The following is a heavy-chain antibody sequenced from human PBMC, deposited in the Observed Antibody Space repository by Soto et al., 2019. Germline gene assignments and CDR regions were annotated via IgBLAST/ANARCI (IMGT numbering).Heavy chain of an antibody. D-gene: IGHD2-2*01. J-gene: IGHJ4*02. V-gene: IGHV3-23*01. CDR2: ISDSGST. CDR3: AKNKGGRYCSRTSCLYSFVY. Sequence: EVQLLESGGGLAQPGGSLRLSCAASGFTFSTYAMSWVRQAAGKGLEWVSTISDSGSTYYADSVKGRFTISRDNSKNTLYQEMNSLRADDTALYYCAKNKGGRYCSRTSCLYSFVYWGQGTLVTVSS. CDR1: GFTFSTYA.